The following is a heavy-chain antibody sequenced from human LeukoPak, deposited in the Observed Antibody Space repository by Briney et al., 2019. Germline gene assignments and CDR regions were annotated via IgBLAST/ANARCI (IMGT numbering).Heavy chain of an antibody. D-gene: IGHD2-8*02. CDR1: GYTFTSYG. J-gene: IGHJ4*02. V-gene: IGHV1-18*04. Sequence: VASVKVSCKASGYTFTSYGISWVRQAPGQGLEWMGWISAYNGNTNYAQKLQGRVTMTTDTSTSTAYMELRSLRSDDTAVYYCARSEGQYYTGTLRPLPFDYWGQGTLVTVSS. CDR3: ARSEGQYYTGTLRPLPFDY. CDR2: ISAYNGNT.